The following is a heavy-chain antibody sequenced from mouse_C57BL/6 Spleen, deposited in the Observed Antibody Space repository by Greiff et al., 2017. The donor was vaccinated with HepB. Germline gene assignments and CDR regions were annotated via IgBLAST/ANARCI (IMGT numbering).Heavy chain of an antibody. CDR2: INPGSGGT. CDR1: GYAFTNYL. D-gene: IGHD2-5*01. J-gene: IGHJ4*01. V-gene: IGHV1-54*01. Sequence: QVQLQQSGAELVRPGTSVKVSCKASGYAFTNYLIEWVKQRPGQGLEWIGVINPGSGGTNYNEKFKGKATLTADKSSSTAYMQLSSLTSEDSAVYFCARIAYYSNYDAMDYWGQGTSVTVSS. CDR3: ARIAYYSNYDAMDY.